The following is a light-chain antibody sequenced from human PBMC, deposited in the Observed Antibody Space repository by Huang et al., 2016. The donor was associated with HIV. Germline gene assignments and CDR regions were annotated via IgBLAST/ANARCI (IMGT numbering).Light chain of an antibody. V-gene: IGKV3-15*01. Sequence: EIVMTPSPATLAVSPGERATLSCRASQSVSSNLAWYQQKPVQAPRLLIYGASTRATGIPARFSGSGSGTEFTLTISSLQSEDFAVYYCQHYTNWPPITFGQGTRLEIK. CDR1: QSVSSN. CDR2: GAS. CDR3: QHYTNWPPIT. J-gene: IGKJ5*01.